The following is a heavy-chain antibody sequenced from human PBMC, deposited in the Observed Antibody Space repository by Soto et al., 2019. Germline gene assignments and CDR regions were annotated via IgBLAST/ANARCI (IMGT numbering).Heavy chain of an antibody. Sequence: QVQLVQSGAEVKKPGASVQVSCKASGYTLNTYGITWVRQATGQGLEWMGWISANNDHTNYPQKLQGRVTMTTDTPTSTAYMELRSLTSDDTAVYYCARGTYFDYWGQGTLVTVSS. CDR3: ARGTYFDY. CDR2: ISANNDHT. V-gene: IGHV1-18*01. J-gene: IGHJ4*02. CDR1: GYTLNTYG.